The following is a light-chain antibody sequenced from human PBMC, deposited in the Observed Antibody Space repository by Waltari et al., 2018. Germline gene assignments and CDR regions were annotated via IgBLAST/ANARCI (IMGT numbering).Light chain of an antibody. J-gene: IGLJ2*01. CDR3: ASFISSTSGV. Sequence: QSALTQPDSVSGSPGQPITISCTGTSSDVGVYKYVSWYQQYPGKAPKVIIYDAINRPSGVSNRFSGSKSGNSASLTISGLQAEDEAHYFCASFISSTSGVFGGGTRLTVL. CDR2: DAI. V-gene: IGLV2-14*03. CDR1: SSDVGVYKY.